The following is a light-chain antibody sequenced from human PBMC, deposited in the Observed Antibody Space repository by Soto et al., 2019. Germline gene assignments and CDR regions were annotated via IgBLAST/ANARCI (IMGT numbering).Light chain of an antibody. CDR2: DAS. Sequence: EIVLTQSPGTLSLSPGERAMFSCGASQSVSSYLAWCQQKPGQAPRLLIYDASTRATGIPDRFSGSGSATDFTLTISRLEPEDFAVYYCQQYGTPPWTFGQGAKVEI. V-gene: IGKV3-20*01. CDR1: QSVSSY. CDR3: QQYGTPPWT. J-gene: IGKJ1*01.